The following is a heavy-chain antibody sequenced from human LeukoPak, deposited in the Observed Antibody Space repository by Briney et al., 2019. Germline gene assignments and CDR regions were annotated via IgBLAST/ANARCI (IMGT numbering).Heavy chain of an antibody. J-gene: IGHJ6*02. Sequence: GRSLRLSCAASGFTFSSYGMHWVRQAPGKGLEWVSTISGGGGTTYYADSVKGRFTISRDNSKNTLYLQMNSLRAEDTAVYYCAKAIFGVVPSVGMDVWGQGTTVTVSS. D-gene: IGHD3-3*01. CDR3: AKAIFGVVPSVGMDV. CDR1: GFTFSSYG. V-gene: IGHV3-23*01. CDR2: ISGGGGTT.